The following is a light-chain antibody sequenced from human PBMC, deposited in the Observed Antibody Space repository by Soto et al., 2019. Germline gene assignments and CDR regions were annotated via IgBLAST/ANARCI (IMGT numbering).Light chain of an antibody. Sequence: EIVLTQSPGTLSLSPGETATLSCRASQSVGRNYLAWYQQKPGQAPRLLIYGAFNRATGIPARFSGSGSGTDFTLTISSLEPEDSAVYYCQQRNVWPPVTFGQGTRLEIK. CDR1: QSVGRNY. J-gene: IGKJ5*01. CDR2: GAF. V-gene: IGKV3-11*01. CDR3: QQRNVWPPVT.